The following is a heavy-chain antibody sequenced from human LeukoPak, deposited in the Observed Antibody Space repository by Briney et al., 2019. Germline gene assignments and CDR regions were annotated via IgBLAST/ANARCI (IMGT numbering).Heavy chain of an antibody. CDR2: INPNSGGT. V-gene: IGHV1-2*06. Sequence: ASVKVSCKASGYTFTGYYMHWVRQAPGQGLEWMGRINPNSGGTNYAQKFQGRVTMTRDTYISTPYMELSRLRSDDTAVYYCARDLTMVRGVIITWAGSDDAFDIWGQGTMVTVSS. D-gene: IGHD3-10*01. CDR3: ARDLTMVRGVIITWAGSDDAFDI. J-gene: IGHJ3*02. CDR1: GYTFTGYY.